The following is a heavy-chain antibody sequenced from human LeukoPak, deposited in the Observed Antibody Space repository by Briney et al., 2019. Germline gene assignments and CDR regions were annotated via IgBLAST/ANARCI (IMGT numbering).Heavy chain of an antibody. Sequence: PSETLSLTCTVSGISINTYYWSWIRQSPGKGLEWIGYVHHTGSADYYPSLRSRATISLDTSKNQFSLKLTSATAADTAIYYCARDSWDYIAMDVWGPGTTVIVSS. CDR1: GISINTYY. V-gene: IGHV4-59*01. J-gene: IGHJ6*02. CDR2: VHHTGSA. D-gene: IGHD4/OR15-4a*01. CDR3: ARDSWDYIAMDV.